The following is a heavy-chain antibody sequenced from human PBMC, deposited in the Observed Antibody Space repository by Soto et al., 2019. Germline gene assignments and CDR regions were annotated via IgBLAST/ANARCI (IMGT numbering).Heavy chain of an antibody. Sequence: ASVKVSCKAYGYTFTNYYIHWVRQAPGQGLEWMGWISAYNGNTNYAQKLQGRVTMTTDTSTSTAYMELRSLRSDDTAVYYCARDNPPLGYWGQGTLVTVSS. CDR1: GYTFTNYY. J-gene: IGHJ4*02. CDR3: ARDNPPLGY. V-gene: IGHV1-18*04. CDR2: ISAYNGNT.